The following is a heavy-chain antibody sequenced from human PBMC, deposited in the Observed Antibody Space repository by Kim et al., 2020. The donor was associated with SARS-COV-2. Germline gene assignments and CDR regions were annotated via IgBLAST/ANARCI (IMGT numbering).Heavy chain of an antibody. D-gene: IGHD6-19*01. CDR3: ARLYSSGWYSGYYGMDV. V-gene: IGHV1-18*01. Sequence: ASVKVSCKASGYTFTSYGISWVRQAPGQGLEWMGWISAYNGNTNYAQKLQGRVTMTTDTSTSTAYMELRSLRSDDTAVYYCARLYSSGWYSGYYGMDVWGQGTTVTVSS. J-gene: IGHJ6*02. CDR1: GYTFTSYG. CDR2: ISAYNGNT.